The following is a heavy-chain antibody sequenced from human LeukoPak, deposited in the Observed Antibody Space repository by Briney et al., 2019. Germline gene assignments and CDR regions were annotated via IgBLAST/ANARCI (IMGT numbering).Heavy chain of an antibody. Sequence: GGSLRLSCAVSGFTIRSYAMNWVRQAPGKGLEWVSTISASTDSTYYTDSVKGRFTISRDNFRNMLHLEMNSLRAEDTAVYYCTGGGTNTFDYWGQGTLVTVSS. V-gene: IGHV3-23*01. J-gene: IGHJ4*02. CDR2: ISASTDST. D-gene: IGHD1-1*01. CDR3: TGGGTNTFDY. CDR1: GFTIRSYA.